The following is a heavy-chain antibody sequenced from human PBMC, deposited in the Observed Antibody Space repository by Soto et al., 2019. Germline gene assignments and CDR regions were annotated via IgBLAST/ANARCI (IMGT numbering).Heavy chain of an antibody. D-gene: IGHD6-19*01. V-gene: IGHV3-64*01. CDR2: ISSNGVGT. CDR3: ARREQSDYYYMDV. Sequence: EVQLVESGGGLVQPGGSLRLSCAASGFTFSNYAMDWVRQAPGKVLEYVSGISSNGVGTYYSNSVKDRFTISRDNSKNTLYLQMCSLRADDMAVYYCARREQSDYYYMDVWGKGTSVTVSS. CDR1: GFTFSNYA. J-gene: IGHJ6*03.